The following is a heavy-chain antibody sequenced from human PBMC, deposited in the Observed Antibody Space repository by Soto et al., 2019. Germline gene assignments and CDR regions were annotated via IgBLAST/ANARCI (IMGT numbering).Heavy chain of an antibody. D-gene: IGHD2-15*01. CDR3: ATSEGYSSSWSFDS. Sequence: GESLKISCEGSGSNFAASWIAWLRQMPGKGPVWMGIIYPANFDTRYNPSFRGQVTISADKSISTAYLQWDSLRASDSAMYYCATSEGYSSSWSFDSWGQGTLVTVSS. CDR1: GSNFAASW. CDR2: IYPANFDT. J-gene: IGHJ4*02. V-gene: IGHV5-51*01.